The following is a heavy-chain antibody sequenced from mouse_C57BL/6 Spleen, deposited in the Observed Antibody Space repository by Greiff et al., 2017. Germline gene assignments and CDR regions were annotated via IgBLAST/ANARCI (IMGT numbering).Heavy chain of an antibody. V-gene: IGHV1-82*01. CDR1: GYAFSSYW. Sequence: QVQLQQSGPELVKPGASVKISCKASGYAFSSYWMNWVKQRPGKGLEWIGRIYPADGDTNYNGKVKGKATLTADKSSSTAYMQLSSLTSEDSAVYFCARRFYYYGSSYGDDLGDWGQGTTLSVSS. D-gene: IGHD1-1*01. J-gene: IGHJ2*01. CDR3: ARRFYYYGSSYGDDLGD. CDR2: IYPADGDT.